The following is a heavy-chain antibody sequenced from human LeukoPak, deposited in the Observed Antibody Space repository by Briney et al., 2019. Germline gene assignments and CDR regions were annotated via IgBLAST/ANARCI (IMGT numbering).Heavy chain of an antibody. D-gene: IGHD1-14*01. CDR2: INHSGST. CDR3: ARGRKSRITGTTPLFDY. J-gene: IGHJ4*02. Sequence: SETLSLTCAVYGGSFSGYYWSWIRQPPGKGLEWIGEINHSGSTNYNPSLESRVTISVDTSKNQFSLKLSSVTAADTAVYYCARGRKSRITGTTPLFDYWGQGTLVTVSS. V-gene: IGHV4-34*01. CDR1: GGSFSGYY.